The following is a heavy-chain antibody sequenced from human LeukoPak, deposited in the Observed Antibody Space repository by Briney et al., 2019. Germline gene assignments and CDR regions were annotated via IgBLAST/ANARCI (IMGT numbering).Heavy chain of an antibody. V-gene: IGHV3-53*01. D-gene: IGHD3-10*01. CDR1: GFTVSSNY. J-gene: IGHJ5*02. CDR2: IYSGGST. Sequence: GVSLRLSCAASGFTVSSNYMSWVRQAPGKGLEWVSVIYSGGSTYYADSVKGRFTISRDNSKNTLYLQMNSLRAEDTAVYYCARELGYGSGSPWFDPWGQGTLVTVSS. CDR3: ARELGYGSGSPWFDP.